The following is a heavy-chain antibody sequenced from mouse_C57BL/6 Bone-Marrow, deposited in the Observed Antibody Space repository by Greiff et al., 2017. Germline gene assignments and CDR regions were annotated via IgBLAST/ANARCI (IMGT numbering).Heavy chain of an antibody. CDR2: IDPENGDT. J-gene: IGHJ4*01. V-gene: IGHV14-4*01. Sequence: EVQLQQSGAELVRPGASVKLSCTASGFNIKDDYMHWVKQRPEQGLEWIGWIDPENGDTEYAPKFQGKATITADTSSNAAYLQLSSLTSEDTAVYYCTTFRYSGPRGLYAMDYWGQGTSVTVSS. CDR1: GFNIKDDY. D-gene: IGHD2-1*01. CDR3: TTFRYSGPRGLYAMDY.